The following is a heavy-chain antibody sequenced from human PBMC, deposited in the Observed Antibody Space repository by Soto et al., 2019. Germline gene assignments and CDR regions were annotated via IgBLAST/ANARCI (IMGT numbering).Heavy chain of an antibody. D-gene: IGHD3-10*01. Sequence: QLQLQESGPGLVKPSETLSLTCTVSGGSISSSSYYWGWIRQPPGKGLEWIGSIYYSGSTYYNPSLKSRVTISVDTSKNQFSLKLSSVTAADTAVYYCASLNYYGSGSRMRYYYYYYGMDVWGQGTTVTVSS. J-gene: IGHJ6*02. V-gene: IGHV4-39*01. CDR2: IYYSGST. CDR1: GGSISSSSYY. CDR3: ASLNYYGSGSRMRYYYYYYGMDV.